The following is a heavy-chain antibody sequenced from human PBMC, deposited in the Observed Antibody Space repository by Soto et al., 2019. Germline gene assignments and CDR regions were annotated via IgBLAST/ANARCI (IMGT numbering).Heavy chain of an antibody. CDR1: GFTFSSSA. D-gene: IGHD3-22*01. CDR2: IDVGSGNA. Sequence: ASVKVSCKTSGFTFSSSAVHWVRQARGHRLQWIGWIDVGSGNANYAQMLQERIGISRDMSTSTAYMELSSLRPEDTAVYYCSSQGPHRNYYESSGYSWGQGTLVTVSS. J-gene: IGHJ4*02. CDR3: SSQGPHRNYYESSGYS. V-gene: IGHV1-58*01.